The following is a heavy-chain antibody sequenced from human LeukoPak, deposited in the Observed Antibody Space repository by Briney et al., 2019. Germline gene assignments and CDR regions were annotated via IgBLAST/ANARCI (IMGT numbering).Heavy chain of an antibody. CDR1: GFTFSSYG. CDR3: VRDGGSGGDY. D-gene: IGHD2-15*01. Sequence: GGSLRLSCAASGFTFSSYGMHWVRQAPGKGLEWVAVIWYDESKEYYADSVKGRFTISRDHSKNTLYLQMNSLRGEDTAVYYCVRDGGSGGDYWGQGTLVTVSS. V-gene: IGHV3-33*01. CDR2: IWYDESKE. J-gene: IGHJ4*02.